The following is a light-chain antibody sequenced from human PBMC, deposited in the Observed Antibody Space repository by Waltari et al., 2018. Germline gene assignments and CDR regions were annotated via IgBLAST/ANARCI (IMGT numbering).Light chain of an antibody. V-gene: IGKV1-5*01. Sequence: DIQITQSPSALSASVGDTVPINCRTSRSVGGWMAGFQQKPDKAPRLLIYEASSLADGVPSRFSGSGSATEFTLTISGLQPDDFATYYCQQYNDLYSFGRGTKLEI. CDR2: EAS. J-gene: IGKJ2*01. CDR1: RSVGGW. CDR3: QQYNDLYS.